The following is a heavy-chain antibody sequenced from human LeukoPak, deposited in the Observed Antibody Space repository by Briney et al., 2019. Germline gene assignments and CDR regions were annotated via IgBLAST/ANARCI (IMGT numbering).Heavy chain of an antibody. CDR1: GYTFTSYG. J-gene: IGHJ2*01. Sequence: ASVKVSCKASGYTFTSYGISWVRQAPGQGLEWMGWISAYNGNTNYAQKLQGRVTMTTDTSTSTAYMELRSLRSDDTAVYYCARGALLLWFGELLNSDWYFDLWGRATLVTVSS. CDR3: ARGALLLWFGELLNSDWYFDL. V-gene: IGHV1-18*04. CDR2: ISAYNGNT. D-gene: IGHD3-10*01.